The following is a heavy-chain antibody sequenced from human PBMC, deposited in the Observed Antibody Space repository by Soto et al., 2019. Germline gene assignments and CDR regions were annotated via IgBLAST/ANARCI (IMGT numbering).Heavy chain of an antibody. D-gene: IGHD6-19*01. V-gene: IGHV1-18*01. CDR2: ISAYNGNT. Sequence: ASVKVSCKASGSTFISYGISWVRQAPGQGLAWMGWISAYNGNTDYAQKLQGRVTMTTDTSTSTAYMELRTLGSNVTPVYYYVTSARSGIAVANYWGRGTRVTVST. CDR3: VTSARSGIAVANY. J-gene: IGHJ4*02. CDR1: GSTFISYG.